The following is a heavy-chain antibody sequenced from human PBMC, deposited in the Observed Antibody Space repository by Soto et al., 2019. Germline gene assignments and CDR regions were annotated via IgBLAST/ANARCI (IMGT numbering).Heavy chain of an antibody. J-gene: IGHJ2*01. CDR3: VRRQCGGDCSFWYFDV. CDR1: GFSFSSSDVG. CDR2: VYWDGDE. Sequence: QITLKEYGPTVIKPTQTLTLTCTFSGFSFSSSDVGVGWIRQPPGKALEWVALVYWDGDERYSPSLKSRLAITNDTSKNQVVLTMTNMDPLDPATYFCVRRQCGGDCSFWYFDVWGRGTLVIVSS. D-gene: IGHD2-21*02. V-gene: IGHV2-5*02.